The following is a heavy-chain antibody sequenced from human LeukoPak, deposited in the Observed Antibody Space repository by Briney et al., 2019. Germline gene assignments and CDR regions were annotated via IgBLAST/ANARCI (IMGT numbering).Heavy chain of an antibody. CDR1: GFTFSSYW. J-gene: IGHJ4*02. D-gene: IGHD3-3*01. CDR3: ARDQYDTWSRRGNFDS. V-gene: IGHV3-7*03. CDR2: IKQDGSEK. Sequence: GGSLRLSCAASGFTFSSYWMSWVRQAPGKGLKWVANIKQDGSEKYYVDSVKGRFTISRDNAKNSLYLQMNSLRVEDTAVFYCARDQYDTWSRRGNFDSWGQGTLVIVSS.